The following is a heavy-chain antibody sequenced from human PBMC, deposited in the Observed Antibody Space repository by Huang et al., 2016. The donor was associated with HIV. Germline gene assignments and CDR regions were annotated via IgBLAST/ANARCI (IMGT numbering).Heavy chain of an antibody. D-gene: IGHD5-18*01. Sequence: QVQLVESGGGVVQPGRSLRLSCAASGFPFNNHAMHWVRQARGKGRDWVAVITNDGRNNYYADSVKGRFTISRDSSKSTLFLHMTSLRTEDTAVYYCARAKDTWDAYDIWGQGTMVIVSS. J-gene: IGHJ3*02. CDR3: ARAKDTWDAYDI. CDR1: GFPFNNHA. CDR2: ITNDGRNN. V-gene: IGHV3-30*04.